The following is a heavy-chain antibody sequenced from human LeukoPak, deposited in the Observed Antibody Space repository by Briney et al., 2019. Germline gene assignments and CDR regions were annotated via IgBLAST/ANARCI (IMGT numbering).Heavy chain of an antibody. V-gene: IGHV1-69*01. D-gene: IGHD5-12*01. CDR2: IIPIFGTA. CDR1: GGTFSSYA. Sequence: SVKVSCKASGGTFSSYAISWVRQAPGQGLEWMGGIIPIFGTANYAQTFQGRVTITADESTSTAYMELSSLRSEDTAVYYCARDQGEYSGYDNGYYYGMDVWGQGTTVTVSS. J-gene: IGHJ6*02. CDR3: ARDQGEYSGYDNGYYYGMDV.